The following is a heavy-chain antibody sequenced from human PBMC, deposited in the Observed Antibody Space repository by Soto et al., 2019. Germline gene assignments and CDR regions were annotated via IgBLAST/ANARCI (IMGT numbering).Heavy chain of an antibody. CDR3: ARDPAHGAMDY. J-gene: IGHJ4*01. Sequence: EVQLVESGGGLVQPGGSLRLDCAASGLTFSASYMSWVRQAPGKGLEWVAIINGDGSQQTYVDSVKGRFTISRDNAKNSLFMQMSSLRVEDTAVYYCARDPAHGAMDYWGHGPLVTVSS. D-gene: IGHD4-17*01. CDR1: GLTFSASY. CDR2: INGDGSQQ. V-gene: IGHV3-7*01.